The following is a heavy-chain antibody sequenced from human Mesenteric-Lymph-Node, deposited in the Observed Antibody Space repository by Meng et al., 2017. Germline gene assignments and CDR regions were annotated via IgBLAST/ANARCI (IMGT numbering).Heavy chain of an antibody. D-gene: IGHD4-23*01. CDR1: GDIVSSNSAA. CDR2: TYYRSKWYH. CDR3: ARGINGGCGD. Sequence: QVQPQQHVPGLVKPSQTLPLTCAISGDIVSSNSAAWHWIRQSPSRGLEWLGRTYYRSKWYHEYAVSVKSRITISPDTPKNQFSLQLNSMTPEDTAVYYCARGINGGCGDWGQGTLVTVSS. V-gene: IGHV6-1*02. J-gene: IGHJ4*02.